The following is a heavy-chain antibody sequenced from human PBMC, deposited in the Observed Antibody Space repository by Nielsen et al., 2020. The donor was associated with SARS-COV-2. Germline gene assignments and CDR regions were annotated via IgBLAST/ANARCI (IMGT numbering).Heavy chain of an antibody. D-gene: IGHD6-19*01. CDR2: VKASGTVI. V-gene: IGHV3-23*01. CDR3: ARDSSGWGRFDY. CDR1: GFTFNTYD. Sequence: GESLKISCAASGFTFNTYDMDWVRQTPRKGLEWVSRVKASGTVIDYADSVRGRFTIARDNSKNTLYLQMDSLRVEDTAVYYCARDSSGWGRFDYWGLGTLVIVSS. J-gene: IGHJ4*02.